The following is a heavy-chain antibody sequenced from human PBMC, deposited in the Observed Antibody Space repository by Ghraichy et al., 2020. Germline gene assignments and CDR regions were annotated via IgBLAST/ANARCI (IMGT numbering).Heavy chain of an antibody. CDR3: ARRRGLAVPTY. CDR2: IYYSGNT. Sequence: SETLSLTCTVSGGSIDISGYYWDWIRQPLGKGLEWIGSIYYSGNTYYNPSLKSRVTISVDTSKNQFSLALTSVTAADTAVYYCARRRGLAVPTYWGQGNLVTVSS. V-gene: IGHV4-39*01. D-gene: IGHD2-2*01. J-gene: IGHJ4*02. CDR1: GGSIDISGYY.